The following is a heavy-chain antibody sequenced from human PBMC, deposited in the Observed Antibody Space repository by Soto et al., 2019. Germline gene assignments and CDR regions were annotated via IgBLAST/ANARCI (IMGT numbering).Heavy chain of an antibody. CDR3: ARAIHPRPYSSGWYFDY. CDR2: TYYRSKWYN. V-gene: IGHV6-1*01. D-gene: IGHD6-19*01. J-gene: IGHJ4*02. CDR1: GDSVSSNSAA. Sequence: SQTLSLTCAISGDSVSSNSAAWNWIRQSPSRGLEWLGRTYYRSKWYNDYAVSVKSRITINPDTSKNQFSLQLNSVTPEDTAVYYCARAIHPRPYSSGWYFDYWGQGTLVTVSS.